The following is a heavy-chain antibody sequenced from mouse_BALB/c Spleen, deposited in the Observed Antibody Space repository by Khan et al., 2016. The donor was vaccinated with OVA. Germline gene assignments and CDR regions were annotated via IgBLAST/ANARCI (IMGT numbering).Heavy chain of an antibody. CDR2: INPSTGYT. CDR1: GYTFINYW. J-gene: IGHJ2*01. D-gene: IGHD1-1*01. V-gene: IGHV1-7*01. Sequence: QVQLKESGAELAKPGASVKMSCKASGYTFINYWILWVKQRPGQGLEWIGYINPSTGYTEYNQNFKDKATLTADKSSSTAYMQLSSLTSEDSAVYYCARRGLRWYFDYWCQGTTLTVSS. CDR3: ARRGLRWYFDY.